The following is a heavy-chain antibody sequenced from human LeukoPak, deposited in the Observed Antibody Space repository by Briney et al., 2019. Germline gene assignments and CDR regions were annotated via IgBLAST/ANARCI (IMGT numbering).Heavy chain of an antibody. CDR1: GGTFSSYA. CDR3: AREQTYYYDSSGYCY. D-gene: IGHD3-22*01. CDR2: IIPIFGTV. J-gene: IGHJ4*02. Sequence: ASVKVSCKASGGTFSSYAISWVRQAPGQGLEWMGGIIPIFGTVNYAQKFQGRVTITADESTSTAYMELSSLRSEDTAVYYCAREQTYYYDSSGYCYWGQGTLVTVSS. V-gene: IGHV1-69*01.